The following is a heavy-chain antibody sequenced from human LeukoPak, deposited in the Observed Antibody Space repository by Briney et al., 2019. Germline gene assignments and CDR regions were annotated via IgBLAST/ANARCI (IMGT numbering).Heavy chain of an antibody. Sequence: SETLSLTCAVYGGSLSGYYWSWIRQPPGKGLEWIGEINHSGSTNYNPSLKSRVTISVDTSKNQFSLKLSSVTAADTAVYYCARGTIRKTYYDFWSGLEYYYYYYMDVWGKGTTVTVSS. D-gene: IGHD3-3*01. V-gene: IGHV4-34*01. CDR2: INHSGST. CDR3: ARGTIRKTYYDFWSGLEYYYYYYMDV. CDR1: GGSLSGYY. J-gene: IGHJ6*03.